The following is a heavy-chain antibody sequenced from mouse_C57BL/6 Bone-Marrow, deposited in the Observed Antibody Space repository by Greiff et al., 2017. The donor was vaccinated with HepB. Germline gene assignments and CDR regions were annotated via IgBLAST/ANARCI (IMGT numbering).Heavy chain of an antibody. Sequence: QVQLQQSGAELVKPGASVKMSCKASGYTFTSYWITWVKQRPGQGLEWIGDIYPGSGSTNYNEKFKSKATLTVDTSSSTAYMQLSSLTSEDSAVYYCARVGPYGSSYTWFAYWGQGTLVTVSA. CDR1: GYTFTSYW. J-gene: IGHJ3*01. CDR3: ARVGPYGSSYTWFAY. CDR2: IYPGSGST. V-gene: IGHV1-55*01. D-gene: IGHD1-1*01.